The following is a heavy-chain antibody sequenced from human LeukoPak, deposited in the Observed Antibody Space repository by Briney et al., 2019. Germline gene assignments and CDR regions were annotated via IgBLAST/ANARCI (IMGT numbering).Heavy chain of an antibody. J-gene: IGHJ3*02. CDR2: ISAYNGNT. CDR1: GYTFTSYG. Sequence: ASVMVSCKTSGYTFTSYGISWVRQAPGQGLEWMGWISAYNGNTNYAQKVQGRVTMTTDTSTSTAYMELRSLRSDDTAVYYCARGLQENLAWLTAFSAFDIWGQGTMVTDSS. V-gene: IGHV1-18*01. CDR3: ARGLQENLAWLTAFSAFDI. D-gene: IGHD6-19*01.